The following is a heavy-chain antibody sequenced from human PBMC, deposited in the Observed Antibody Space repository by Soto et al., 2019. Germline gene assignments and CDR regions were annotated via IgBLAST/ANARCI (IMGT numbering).Heavy chain of an antibody. CDR2: ISGSGGST. V-gene: IGHV3-23*01. D-gene: IGHD3-3*01. CDR1: GFTFSSYA. J-gene: IGHJ4*02. CDR3: AKTVYYDFWRGPSRFDY. Sequence: EVQLLESGGGLVQPGGSLRLSCAASGFTFSSYAMSWVRQAPGKGLEWVSAISGSGGSTYYADSVKGRFTISRDNSKNTLYLQMNSLRSEDTAVYYCAKTVYYDFWRGPSRFDYGGQGTLVTVPS.